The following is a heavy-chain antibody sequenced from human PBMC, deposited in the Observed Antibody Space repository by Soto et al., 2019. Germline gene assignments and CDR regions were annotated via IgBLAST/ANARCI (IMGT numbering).Heavy chain of an antibody. J-gene: IGHJ4*02. D-gene: IGHD6-6*01. V-gene: IGHV1-46*03. CDR3: ARGLASGDY. Sequence: QVQLVQPGAEVKKPGASVKLSCKASGYTLTSFYIHWVRQAPGQGLEWMGIINPNGGSTNYAHNFKGRVTMTRDTSTCTVYMVLSSLSSEDTAVYYCARGLASGDYWGQGTLVTVSS. CDR2: INPNGGST. CDR1: GYTLTSFY.